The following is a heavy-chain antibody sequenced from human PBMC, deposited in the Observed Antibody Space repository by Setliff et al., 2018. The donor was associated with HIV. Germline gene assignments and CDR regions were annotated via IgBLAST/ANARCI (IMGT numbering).Heavy chain of an antibody. J-gene: IGHJ6*03. CDR3: ARGRVDDSSGYYGVVDYYYYYYMDV. Sequence: LSLTCGVSGYSISSDCCWGWIRQPPGKGLEWIGNMCHGGNNNYYNPSLKSRVTISVDTSKNQFFLKVTSVTAADTAVYYCARGRVDDSSGYYGVVDYYYYYYMDVWGKGTTVTVSS. V-gene: IGHV4-38-2*01. CDR1: GYSISSDCC. D-gene: IGHD3-22*01. CDR2: MCHGGNNN.